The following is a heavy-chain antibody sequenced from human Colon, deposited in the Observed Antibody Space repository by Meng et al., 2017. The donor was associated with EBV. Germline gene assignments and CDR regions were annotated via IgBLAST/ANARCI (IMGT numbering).Heavy chain of an antibody. CDR3: ATSGKDDSSGYYPRTRIVFYS. D-gene: IGHD3-22*01. Sequence: QVQVQASGPGSVKPSXXLXHTCVXXGXXXXXFNWWSWVRQSPGKGLEWIGQIYHSGSTSYNPSLKNGVTLSLDKSKNQFSLHLTSVTAADTAVYYCATSGKDDSSGYYPRTRIVFYSWGQGAMVTVSS. J-gene: IGHJ4*02. CDR1: GXXXXXFNW. CDR2: IYHSGST. V-gene: IGHV4-4*02.